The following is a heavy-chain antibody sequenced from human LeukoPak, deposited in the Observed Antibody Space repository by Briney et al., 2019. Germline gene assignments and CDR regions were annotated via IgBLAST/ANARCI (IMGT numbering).Heavy chain of an antibody. CDR3: ARDPYYYGSGSYLYYYYGMDV. CDR1: GYTFTSYY. V-gene: IGHV1-46*01. CDR2: INPSGGST. Sequence: ASVRVSCKASGYTFTSYYMHWVRQAPGKGLEWMGIINPSGGSTSYAQKFQGRVTMTRDTSTSTVYMELSSLRSEDTAVYYCARDPYYYGSGSYLYYYYGMDVWGQGTMVTVSS. D-gene: IGHD3-10*01. J-gene: IGHJ6*02.